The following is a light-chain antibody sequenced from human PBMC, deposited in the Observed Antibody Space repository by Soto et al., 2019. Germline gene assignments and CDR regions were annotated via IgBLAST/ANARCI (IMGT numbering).Light chain of an antibody. CDR1: TSNIGAGYE. CDR3: QSYDRGLTAYV. V-gene: IGLV1-40*01. Sequence: QPVRTPPPSGSGALGQGVTLSSTGTTSNIGAGYEVHWYHQLPGTAPKFLVSGNDNRPSGVPDRLSASKSGTSGSLAITGLXAEDEGHYYCQSYDRGLTAYVFGTGTKVTVL. J-gene: IGLJ1*01. CDR2: GND.